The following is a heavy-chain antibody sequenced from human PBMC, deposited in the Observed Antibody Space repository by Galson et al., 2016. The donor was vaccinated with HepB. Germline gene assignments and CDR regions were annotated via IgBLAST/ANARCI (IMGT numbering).Heavy chain of an antibody. D-gene: IGHD3-22*01. J-gene: IGHJ4*01. CDR3: ACIDSSAYYHHIDY. CDR1: GDSISNYY. Sequence: ETLSLTCKFSGDSISNYYWTWIRQPPGKGLEWIGYIHNSGSTNYNPSLQSRVTISVDTSKKQFSLKLSSVTAADTAVYYCACIDSSAYYHHIDYWGQGTLVTVSS. CDR2: IHNSGST. V-gene: IGHV4-59*01.